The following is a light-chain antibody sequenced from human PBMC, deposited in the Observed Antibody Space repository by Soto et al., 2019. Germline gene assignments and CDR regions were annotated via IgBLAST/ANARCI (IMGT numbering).Light chain of an antibody. CDR3: QQSYSTPRVT. Sequence: DIQMTQSPSSLSASVGDRVTITCRASQSISSYLNWYQQKPGKAPKLLIYAASSLQSGVPSRFSGSGSGTDFTLTISSLQPEDFATYYCQQSYSTPRVTFGHGTKVD. V-gene: IGKV1-39*01. J-gene: IGKJ3*01. CDR1: QSISSY. CDR2: AAS.